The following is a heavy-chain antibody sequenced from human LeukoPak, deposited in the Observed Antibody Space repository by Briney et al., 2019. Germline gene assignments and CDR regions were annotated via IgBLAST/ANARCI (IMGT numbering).Heavy chain of an antibody. J-gene: IGHJ4*02. Sequence: GSLRLSCAGSGFTFRSYSINWVRLAPGKGLEWVSSISDSSTYIYYADSVKGRFTISRDNAKNSVYLQMNSLRAEDTAVYHCARDQNFDFWGRGTLVTVSS. CDR1: GFTFRSYS. V-gene: IGHV3-21*01. CDR2: ISDSSTYI. CDR3: ARDQNFDF.